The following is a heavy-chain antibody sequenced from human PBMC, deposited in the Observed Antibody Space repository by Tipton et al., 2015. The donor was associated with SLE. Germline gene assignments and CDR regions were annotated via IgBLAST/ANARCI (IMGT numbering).Heavy chain of an antibody. Sequence: TLSLTCAVYGGSFSGYYWSWIRQPPGKGLEWIGEINHSGSTNYNPSLKSRVTISVDASKNQFSLKLSSVTAADTAVYYCARTEYSSSWLYFQHWGQGTLVTVSS. CDR2: INHSGST. D-gene: IGHD6-13*01. CDR3: ARTEYSSSWLYFQH. J-gene: IGHJ1*01. V-gene: IGHV4-34*01. CDR1: GGSFSGYY.